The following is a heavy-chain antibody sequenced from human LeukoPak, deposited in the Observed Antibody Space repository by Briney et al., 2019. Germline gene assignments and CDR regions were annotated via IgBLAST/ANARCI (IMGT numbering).Heavy chain of an antibody. D-gene: IGHD3-22*01. CDR1: GGTFSSYA. J-gene: IGHJ4*02. CDR3: ARDQLYYYDSSGYYLAY. V-gene: IGHV1-69*13. Sequence: SVTVSCKASGGTFSSYAISWVRQAPGQGLEWMGGIIPIFGTANYAQKFQGRVTITADESTSTAYMELSSLRSEDMAVYYCARDQLYYYDSSGYYLAYWGQGTLVTVSS. CDR2: IIPIFGTA.